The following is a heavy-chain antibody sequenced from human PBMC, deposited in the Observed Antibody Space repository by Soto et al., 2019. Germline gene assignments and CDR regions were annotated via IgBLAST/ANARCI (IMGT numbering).Heavy chain of an antibody. V-gene: IGHV4-59*08. CDR3: ARHARYYDILTGYSTLSWFDP. Sequence: QVQLQESGPGLVKPSETLSLTCTVSGGSISPYYWSWIRQPPGKGLEWIGYIYYSGSTNYNPSLKSRVTISVDTSKNQFSLKLSSVTAADTAVYYCARHARYYDILTGYSTLSWFDPWGQGTLVTVSS. D-gene: IGHD3-9*01. J-gene: IGHJ5*02. CDR1: GGSISPYY. CDR2: IYYSGST.